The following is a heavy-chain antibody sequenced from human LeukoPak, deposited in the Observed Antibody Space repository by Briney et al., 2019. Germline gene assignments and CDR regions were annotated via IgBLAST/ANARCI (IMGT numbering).Heavy chain of an antibody. CDR3: ARDRKEGPGLRSGSPVDY. CDR1: GFTFSSYA. V-gene: IGHV3-23*01. Sequence: GGSLRLSCAPSGFTFSSYAMSWVRQAPGKGLEWVSAISGSGGSTYYADSVKGRFTISRDNSKNTLYLQMNSLRAEDTAVYYCARDRKEGPGLRSGSPVDYWGQGTLVTVSS. J-gene: IGHJ4*02. CDR2: ISGSGGST. D-gene: IGHD5-12*01.